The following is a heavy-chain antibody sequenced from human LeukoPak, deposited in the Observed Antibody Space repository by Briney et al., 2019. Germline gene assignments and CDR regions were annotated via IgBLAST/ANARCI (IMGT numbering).Heavy chain of an antibody. CDR2: IYASGST. D-gene: IGHD3-22*01. Sequence: PSETLSLTCTVSGGSISSYYWSWIRQPAGKGLEWIGRIYASGSTNYNPSLKSRVTMSVDTSKNQFSLKLSSVTAADTAVYYCARDRDSSGLRDFDLWGRGTLVTVSA. V-gene: IGHV4-4*07. J-gene: IGHJ2*01. CDR1: GGSISSYY. CDR3: ARDRDSSGLRDFDL.